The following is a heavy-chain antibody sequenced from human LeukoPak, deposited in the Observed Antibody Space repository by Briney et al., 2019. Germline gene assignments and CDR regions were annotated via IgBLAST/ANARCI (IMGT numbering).Heavy chain of an antibody. D-gene: IGHD3-9*01. CDR3: ARGQRYFDWSHYYYYGMDV. J-gene: IGHJ6*02. Sequence: SGTLSLTCAVSGGSISSSNWWSWVRQPPGKGLEWIGEIYHSGSTNYNPSLKSRVTISVDKSKNQFSLKLSSVTAADTAVYYCARGQRYFDWSHYYYYGMDVWGQGTTVTVSS. CDR1: GGSISSSNW. CDR2: IYHSGST. V-gene: IGHV4-4*02.